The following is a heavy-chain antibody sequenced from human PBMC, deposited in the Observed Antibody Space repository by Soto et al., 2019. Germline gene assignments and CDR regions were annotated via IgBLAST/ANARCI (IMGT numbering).Heavy chain of an antibody. CDR3: ARDRSNSPDYFDY. Sequence: SETLSLTCTVSGDSISSDDYYWSWIRQPPGQGLEWVGYIYYTGRTSYNPSLESRLTISIDTSKNHFSLKLSSVSAADTAVYYCARDRSNSPDYFDYWGQGALVTVS. V-gene: IGHV4-30-4*01. CDR1: GDSISSDDYY. D-gene: IGHD6-6*01. J-gene: IGHJ4*02. CDR2: IYYTGRT.